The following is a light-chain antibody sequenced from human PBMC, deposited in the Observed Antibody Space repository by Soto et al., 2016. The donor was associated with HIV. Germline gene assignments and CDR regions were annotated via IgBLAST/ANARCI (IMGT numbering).Light chain of an antibody. Sequence: DFQMTRSPSSVSASVGDRVSITCRASQGIGSSLAWYQHKPGKAPKVLIYAASSLQSGVPSRFSGTGSGTDFTLTISSLQPEDFATYYCQQTNTFPLTFGPGTTIDI. CDR1: QGIGSS. V-gene: IGKV1-12*01. CDR3: QQTNTFPLT. CDR2: AAS. J-gene: IGKJ3*01.